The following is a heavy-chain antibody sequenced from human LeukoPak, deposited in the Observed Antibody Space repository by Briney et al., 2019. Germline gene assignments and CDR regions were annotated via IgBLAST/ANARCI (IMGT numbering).Heavy chain of an antibody. CDR1: GFTVSSNY. V-gene: IGHV3-53*01. CDR3: ARVRGGSVRGAFDI. CDR2: IYSGGST. Sequence: PGGSLRLSCAASGFTVSSNYMSWVRQAPGKGLEWVSVIYSGGSTYYADSVKGRFTISRDNSKNTLYLQMNSLRAEDTAVYYCARVRGGSVRGAFDIWGQGTLVTVSS. J-gene: IGHJ3*02. D-gene: IGHD3-10*01.